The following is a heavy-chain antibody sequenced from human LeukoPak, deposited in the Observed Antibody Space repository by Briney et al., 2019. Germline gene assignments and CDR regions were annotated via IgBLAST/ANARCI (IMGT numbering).Heavy chain of an antibody. D-gene: IGHD3-10*01. CDR1: GFTFSGHY. CDR2: IGDKAHSYST. CDR3: ARAPSAGSWLDP. Sequence: PGGSLRLSCAASGFTFSGHYMDWVRQAPGKGLDWVGRIGDKAHSYSTDYAASVKGRFTISRDDSGNSLYLQMNSLKIEDTAVYYCARAPSAGSWLDPWGQGTLVTVS. V-gene: IGHV3-72*01. J-gene: IGHJ5*02.